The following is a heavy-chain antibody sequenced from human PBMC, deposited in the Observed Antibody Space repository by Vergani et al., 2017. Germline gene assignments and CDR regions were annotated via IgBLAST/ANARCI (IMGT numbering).Heavy chain of an antibody. CDR3: ARDDADSVVVLAATTYYYYYGMDV. J-gene: IGHJ6*02. D-gene: IGHD2-15*01. CDR2: ISAYNGNT. Sequence: QVQLVQSGAEVKKPGASVKVSCKASGYTFTSYGISWVRQAPGQGLEWMGWISAYNGNTNYVQKVQGRINMTTDTSTSTVYMELRSLRSDDAAVYYCARDDADSVVVLAATTYYYYYGMDVWGQGTTVTVSS. V-gene: IGHV1-18*01. CDR1: GYTFTSYG.